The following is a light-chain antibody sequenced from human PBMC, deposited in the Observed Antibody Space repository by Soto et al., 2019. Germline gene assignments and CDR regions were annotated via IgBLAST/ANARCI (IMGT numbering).Light chain of an antibody. J-gene: IGLJ2*01. CDR3: SSYTSSSTLV. CDR1: SSDVGGYNY. Sequence: QSVLTQPASVSGSPGQSITISCTGTSSDVGGYNYVSWYQQHPGKAPKLMIYDVSNLPSGVSNRFSDSKSGNTASLTISGLQAEDEADYYCSSYTSSSTLVFGGGTKLTVL. V-gene: IGLV2-14*01. CDR2: DVS.